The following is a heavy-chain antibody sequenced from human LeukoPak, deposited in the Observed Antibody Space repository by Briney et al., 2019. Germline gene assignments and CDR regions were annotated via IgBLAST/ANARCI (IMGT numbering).Heavy chain of an antibody. J-gene: IGHJ4*02. CDR3: AGAMVRGVMPYFDY. D-gene: IGHD3-10*01. V-gene: IGHV1-2*02. CDR2: INPNSGGT. CDR1: GYTFTGYY. Sequence: ASVKVSCKASGYTFTGYYIHWVRQAPGQGLEWMGWINPNSGGTNYAQKFQGRVTMTRDTSISTAYMDLSRLRSDDTAVYYCAGAMVRGVMPYFDYWGQGTLVTVSS.